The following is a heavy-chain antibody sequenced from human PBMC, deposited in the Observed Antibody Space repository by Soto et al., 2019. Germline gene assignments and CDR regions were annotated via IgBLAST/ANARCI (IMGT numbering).Heavy chain of an antibody. CDR2: ISSSSSTI. CDR1: GFTFSSYS. Sequence: PGGSLRLSCAASGFTFSSYSMNWVRQAPGKGLEWVSYISSSSSTIYYADSAKGRFTISRDNAKNSLYLQMNSLRAEDTAVYYCARASARYSSGWTDAFDIWGQGTMVTVSS. V-gene: IGHV3-48*01. J-gene: IGHJ3*02. CDR3: ARASARYSSGWTDAFDI. D-gene: IGHD6-19*01.